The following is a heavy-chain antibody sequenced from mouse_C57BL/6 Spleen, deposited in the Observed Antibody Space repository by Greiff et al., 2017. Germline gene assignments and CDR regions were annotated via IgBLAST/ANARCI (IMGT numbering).Heavy chain of an antibody. CDR2: IRNKANGYTT. D-gene: IGHD1-1*01. J-gene: IGHJ2*01. CDR3: ARYKGYGSSIFDY. Sequence: EVKLVESGGGLVQPGGSLSLSCAASGFTFTDYYMSWVRQPPGKALEWLGFIRNKANGYTTEYSASVKGRFTISRDNSQSILYLQMNALRAEDSATYYCARYKGYGSSIFDYWGQGTTLTVSS. V-gene: IGHV7-3*01. CDR1: GFTFTDYY.